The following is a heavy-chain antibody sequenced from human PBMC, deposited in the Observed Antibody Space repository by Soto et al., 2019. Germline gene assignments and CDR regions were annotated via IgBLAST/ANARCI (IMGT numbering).Heavy chain of an antibody. CDR1: GGSISGGGYY. J-gene: IGHJ6*02. Sequence: QVQLQQSGPGLVKPSQTLSLTCTVSGGSISGGGYYWSWIRQHPGKGLEWIGYIYYSGSTYYNPSLKSRVIISLDTSKNQFSLKLSSVTVADTAVYYCARGTEAAFYNYGMDVWGQGTTVTVSS. CDR3: ARGTEAAFYNYGMDV. D-gene: IGHD1-1*01. CDR2: IYYSGST. V-gene: IGHV4-31*03.